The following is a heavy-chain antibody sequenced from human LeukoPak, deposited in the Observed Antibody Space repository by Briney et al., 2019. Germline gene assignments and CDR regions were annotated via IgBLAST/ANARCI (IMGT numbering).Heavy chain of an antibody. CDR2: IIPIFGTA. Sequence: SVKVSCKASGGTFSSYAISWVRQAPGQGLEWMGGIIPIFGTASYAQKFQGRVTITADESTSTAYMELSSLRSEDTAVYYCARRTYSGVSSGSYYYYYYGMDVWGQGTTVTVSS. V-gene: IGHV1-69*01. D-gene: IGHD6-19*01. CDR3: ARRTYSGVSSGSYYYYYYGMDV. J-gene: IGHJ6*02. CDR1: GGTFSSYA.